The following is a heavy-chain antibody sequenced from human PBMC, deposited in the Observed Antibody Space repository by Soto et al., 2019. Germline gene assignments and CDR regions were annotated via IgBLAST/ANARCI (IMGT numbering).Heavy chain of an antibody. CDR2: IYGGGST. CDR3: ANAQLGSVGRPVY. CDR1: GFTVSSSY. D-gene: IGHD3-10*01. V-gene: IGHV3-53*02. Sequence: EVQLVETGGDLIQPGGSLRLSCAASGFTVSSSYMRWVRQAPGKGLEWVSVIYGGGSTYYADSVKGRITISRDNSKNTLYLQMNSLRAENTAVYYCANAQLGSVGRPVYWGQGTLVTVSS. J-gene: IGHJ4*02.